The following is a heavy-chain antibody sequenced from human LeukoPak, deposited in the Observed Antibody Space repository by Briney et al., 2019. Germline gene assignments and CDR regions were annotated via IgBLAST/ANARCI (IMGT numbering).Heavy chain of an antibody. CDR2: INWNGGST. CDR3: ARVYYDHVMGPTTHFDY. CDR1: GFTFDDYG. D-gene: IGHD3-16*01. J-gene: IGHJ4*02. V-gene: IGHV3-20*04. Sequence: PGGSLRLSCAASGFTFDDYGMSWVRQAPGKGLEWVSGINWNGGSTGYADSVKGRFTISRDNAKNSLYLQMNSLRAEDPALYYCARVYYDHVMGPTTHFDYWGQGTLVTVSS.